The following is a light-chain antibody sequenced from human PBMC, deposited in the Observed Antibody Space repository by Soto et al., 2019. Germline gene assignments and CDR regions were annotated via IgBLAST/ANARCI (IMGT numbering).Light chain of an antibody. J-gene: IGLJ1*01. V-gene: IGLV2-23*01. Sequence: QSALTQPASVSGSPGQSITISCTGTSSDVGSYNRVSWYQQHPVKAPKLMIYEGSKRPSGVSNRFSGSKSGNTASLTISGRHAEDEADYYCCSYAGSISYVFGTGTTLTVL. CDR1: SSDVGSYNR. CDR3: CSYAGSISYV. CDR2: EGS.